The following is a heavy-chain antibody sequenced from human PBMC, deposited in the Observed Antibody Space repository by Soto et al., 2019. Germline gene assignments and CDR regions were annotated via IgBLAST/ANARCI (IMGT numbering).Heavy chain of an antibody. CDR2: ISSSSSFI. J-gene: IGHJ4*02. V-gene: IGHV3-21*01. CDR1: GFTFSSYS. D-gene: IGHD1-7*01. Sequence: EVQLLESGGGLVKPGGSLRLSCTASGFTFSSYSMNWVRRAPGKGLEWVSSISSSSSFIYSAGSVKGRFTISRDNAKNSLYPQMNSLRAEDTAVYYCAVGEETGTPYFGNWGQGTLVTVSS. CDR3: AVGEETGTPYFGN.